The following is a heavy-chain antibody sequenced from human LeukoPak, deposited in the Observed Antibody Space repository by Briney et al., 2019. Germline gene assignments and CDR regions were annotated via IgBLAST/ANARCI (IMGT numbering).Heavy chain of an antibody. CDR3: ARTERGYSYGPLDY. CDR1: GGSISSYY. CDR2: IYYSGST. D-gene: IGHD5-18*01. Sequence: PSETLSLTXTVSGGSISSYYWSWIRQPPGKGLEWIGYIYYSGSTNYNPSLKSRVTISVDTSKNQFSLKLSSVTAADTAVYYCARTERGYSYGPLDYWGQGTLVTVSS. V-gene: IGHV4-59*01. J-gene: IGHJ4*02.